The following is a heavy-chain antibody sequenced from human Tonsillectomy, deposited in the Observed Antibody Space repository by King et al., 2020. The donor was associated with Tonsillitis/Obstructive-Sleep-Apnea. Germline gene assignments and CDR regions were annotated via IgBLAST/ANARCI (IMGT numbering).Heavy chain of an antibody. CDR3: AGDVTAYYDFWSGAENYGMDV. V-gene: IGHV3-30*04. D-gene: IGHD3-3*01. Sequence: VQLVESGGGVVQPGRSLRLSCAVSGFTFSSYAMHWVRQAPGKGLEWVAVISYDGSNKYYADSVKGRFTISRDNAKNTLYLQMNSLRAEDTAVYYCAGDVTAYYDFWSGAENYGMDVWGQGTTVTVSS. J-gene: IGHJ6*02. CDR2: ISYDGSNK. CDR1: GFTFSSYA.